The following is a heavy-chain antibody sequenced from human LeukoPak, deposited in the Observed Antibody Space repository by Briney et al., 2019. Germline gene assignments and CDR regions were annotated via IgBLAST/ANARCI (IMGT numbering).Heavy chain of an antibody. D-gene: IGHD6-19*01. V-gene: IGHV1-69*10. CDR1: VGTFSPYA. CDR2: VFPLLGVA. Sequence: ASVRVSCKGFVGTFSPYAICWVRQAPGHGREWGWEVFPLLGVAHYAQKFQGRVPSTADKSPSTAHMELSSLRSEDTALYYCASNMRSIAVIPFDYWGQGTLVTVSS. CDR3: ASNMRSIAVIPFDY. J-gene: IGHJ4*02.